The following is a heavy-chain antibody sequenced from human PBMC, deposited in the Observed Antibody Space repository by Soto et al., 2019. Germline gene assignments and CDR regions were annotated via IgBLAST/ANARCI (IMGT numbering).Heavy chain of an antibody. J-gene: IGHJ6*03. V-gene: IGHV3-30-3*01. CDR2: ISYDGSNK. D-gene: IGHD3-3*01. CDR1: GFTFSSYA. Sequence: GGSLRLSCASSGFTFSSYAMHWVRQAPGKGLEWVAVISYDGSNKYYADSVKGRFTISRDNSKSTLYLQMNSLRAEDTAVYYCARDYIRFLEWSSMDVWGKGTTVTVSS. CDR3: ARDYIRFLEWSSMDV.